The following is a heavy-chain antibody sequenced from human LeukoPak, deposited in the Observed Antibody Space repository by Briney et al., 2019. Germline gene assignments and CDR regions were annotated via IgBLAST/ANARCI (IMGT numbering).Heavy chain of an antibody. V-gene: IGHV1-69*13. CDR2: IIPIFGTA. D-gene: IGHD5-12*01. Sequence: RASVKVSCKASGGTFSCYAISWVRQAPGQGLEWMGGIIPIFGTANYAQKFQGRVTITADESTSTAYMELSSLRSEDTAVYYCARSPRGYDTYYFDYWGQGTLVTVSS. CDR3: ARSPRGYDTYYFDY. J-gene: IGHJ4*02. CDR1: GGTFSCYA.